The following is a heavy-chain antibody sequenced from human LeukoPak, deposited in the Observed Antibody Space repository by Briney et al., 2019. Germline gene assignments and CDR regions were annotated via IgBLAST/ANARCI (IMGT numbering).Heavy chain of an antibody. CDR2: IYYSGST. CDR3: ARESGYCSSTSCYSAFDI. V-gene: IGHV4-59*01. Sequence: PSETLSLTCTVSGGSISSYYWSWIRQPPGKGLEWIGYIYYSGSTNYNPSLKGRVTISVDTSKNQFSLKLSSVTAADTAVYYCARESGYCSSTSCYSAFDIWGQGTMVTVSS. D-gene: IGHD2-2*02. J-gene: IGHJ3*02. CDR1: GGSISSYY.